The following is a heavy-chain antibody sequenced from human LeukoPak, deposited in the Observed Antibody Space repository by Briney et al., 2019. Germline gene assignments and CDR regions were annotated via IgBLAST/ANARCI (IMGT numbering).Heavy chain of an antibody. D-gene: IGHD3-22*01. CDR3: AMGDGSGYWYFQH. CDR2: ISSSSSYI. CDR1: GFTFSSYS. J-gene: IGHJ1*01. V-gene: IGHV3-21*01. Sequence: GGSLRLSCAASGFTFSSYSMNWVRQAPGKGLEWVSSISSSSSYIYYADSVKGRFTISRDNAKNSLYLQMNSLRAEDTAVYYCAMGDGSGYWYFQHWGQGTLVTVSS.